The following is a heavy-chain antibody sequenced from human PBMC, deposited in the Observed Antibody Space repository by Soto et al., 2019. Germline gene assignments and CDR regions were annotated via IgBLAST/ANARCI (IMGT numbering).Heavy chain of an antibody. J-gene: IGHJ4*02. V-gene: IGHV1-8*01. CDR2: MNPNSGNT. Sequence: ASVKVSCKASGYTFTSYDINWVRQATGQGLEWMGWMNPNSGNTGYAQKFQGRVTMTRNTSISTVYMELSSLRAEDTAVYFCARGTETSSSCPDYWGQGTLVTVSS. D-gene: IGHD6-13*01. CDR1: GYTFTSYD. CDR3: ARGTETSSSCPDY.